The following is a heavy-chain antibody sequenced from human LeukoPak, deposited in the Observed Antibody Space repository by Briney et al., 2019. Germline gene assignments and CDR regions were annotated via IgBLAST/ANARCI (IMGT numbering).Heavy chain of an antibody. CDR2: INHNGNVN. V-gene: IGHV3-7*03. CDR3: ARGGGLDV. J-gene: IGHJ6*02. Sequence: GGSLRLSCAASGFTFSSYWMNWARQAPGKGLEWVASINHNGNVNYYVDSVKGRFTISRDNAKNSLYLQMSNLRAEGTAVYFCARGGGLDVWGQGATVTVSS. CDR1: GFTFSSYW. D-gene: IGHD3-16*01.